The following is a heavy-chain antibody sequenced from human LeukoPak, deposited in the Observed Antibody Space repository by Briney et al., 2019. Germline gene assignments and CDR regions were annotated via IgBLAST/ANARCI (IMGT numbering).Heavy chain of an antibody. D-gene: IGHD4-11*01. CDR2: IYPGNSDI. V-gene: IGHV5-51*01. CDR3: ARPLHVYSKYWFDP. CDR1: GYSFTSYW. Sequence: LGESLKISCKGSGYSFTSYWIGWVRQMPGKGLEWMGIIYPGNSDIRYSPSFQGQVTISADKSISTAYLQWSSLKASDTAMYYCARPLHVYSKYWFDPWGQGTLVTVSS. J-gene: IGHJ5*02.